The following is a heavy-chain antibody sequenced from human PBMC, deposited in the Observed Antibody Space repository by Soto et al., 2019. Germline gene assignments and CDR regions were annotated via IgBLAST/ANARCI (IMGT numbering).Heavy chain of an antibody. Sequence: QVQLVESGGGVVQPGRSLRLSCAASGFTFSSYAMHWVRQAPGKGLEWVAVISYDGSNKYYADSVKGRFTISRDNSKNPLYLQMNSLRVDDTAVYHCARAREYYYDTSGSLDFWGQGTLVTVSS. CDR2: ISYDGSNK. CDR1: GFTFSSYA. V-gene: IGHV3-30-3*01. J-gene: IGHJ4*02. CDR3: ARAREYYYDTSGSLDF. D-gene: IGHD3-22*01.